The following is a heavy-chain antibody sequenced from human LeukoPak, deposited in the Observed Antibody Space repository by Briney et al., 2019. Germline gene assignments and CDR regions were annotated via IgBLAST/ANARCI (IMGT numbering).Heavy chain of an antibody. CDR1: GFTFSSYS. V-gene: IGHV3-21*01. CDR2: ISSSSSYI. Sequence: GGSLRLSCAASGFTFSSYSMNWVRQAPGKGLEWVSSISSSSSYIYYADSVKGRFTISRDNAKNSLYLQMNSLRAEDTAVHYCARVRQDRYYYDSSGYYMLFDYWGQGTLVTVSS. CDR3: ARVRQDRYYYDSSGYYMLFDY. J-gene: IGHJ4*02. D-gene: IGHD3-22*01.